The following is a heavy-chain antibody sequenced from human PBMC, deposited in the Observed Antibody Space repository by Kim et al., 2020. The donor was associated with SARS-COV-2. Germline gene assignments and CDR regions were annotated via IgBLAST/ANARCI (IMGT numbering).Heavy chain of an antibody. Sequence: GESLKISCKGSGYSFSSYWIGWVRQMPGKGLEWMGIIYPGDSDTRYSPSFQGQVTISADKSISTAYLQWTSLKASDTAMYYCARHSQQPSGAQVRKSFFYGMDVWGQGTTVTVSS. CDR1: GYSFSSYW. CDR3: ARHSQQPSGAQVRKSFFYGMDV. D-gene: IGHD6-13*01. CDR2: IYPGDSDT. V-gene: IGHV5-51*01. J-gene: IGHJ6*02.